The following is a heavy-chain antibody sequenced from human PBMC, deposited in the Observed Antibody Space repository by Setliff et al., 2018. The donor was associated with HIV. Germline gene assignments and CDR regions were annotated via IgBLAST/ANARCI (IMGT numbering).Heavy chain of an antibody. Sequence: SETLSLTCTVSDDSISSNYWSWIRQSAGKGLEWVGRIYTGGRTNYNPSLKGRVTMSVDTSKNQFSLNLSSVTAADTAVYYCARDRMPMASWVPDKWGQGTLVT. CDR3: ARDRMPMASWVPDK. V-gene: IGHV4-4*07. CDR1: DDSISSNY. CDR2: IYTGGRT. J-gene: IGHJ4*02. D-gene: IGHD2-2*01.